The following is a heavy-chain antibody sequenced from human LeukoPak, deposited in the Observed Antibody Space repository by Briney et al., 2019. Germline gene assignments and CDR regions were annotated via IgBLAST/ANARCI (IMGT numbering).Heavy chain of an antibody. CDR2: INPSGGST. D-gene: IGHD3-3*01. CDR3: ARALTIFPHY. J-gene: IGHJ4*02. Sequence: GASVKVSCKASGYTFTSYYMRWVRQAPGQGLEWMGIINPSGGSTSYAQKFQGRVTMTRDMSTSTVYMELSSLRSEDTAVYYCARALTIFPHYWGQGTLVTVSS. V-gene: IGHV1-46*01. CDR1: GYTFTSYY.